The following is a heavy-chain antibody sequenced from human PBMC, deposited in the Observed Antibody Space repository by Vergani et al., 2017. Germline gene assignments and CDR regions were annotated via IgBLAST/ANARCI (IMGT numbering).Heavy chain of an antibody. V-gene: IGHV3-11*01. CDR2: ISSSGSTI. J-gene: IGHJ4*02. Sequence: VQLVESGGGLIQPGGSLRLSCAASGFTVSSNYMSWVRQAPGKGLEWVSYISSSGSTIYYADSVKGRFTISRDNAKNSLYLQMNSLRAEDTAVYYCARDAANPTVLRYFDWQTDYFDYWGQGTLVTVSS. CDR3: ARDAANPTVLRYFDWQTDYFDY. CDR1: GFTVSSNY. D-gene: IGHD3-9*01.